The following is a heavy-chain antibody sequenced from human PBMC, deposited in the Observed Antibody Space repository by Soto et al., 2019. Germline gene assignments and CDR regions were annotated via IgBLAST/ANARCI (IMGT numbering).Heavy chain of an antibody. D-gene: IGHD3-10*01. CDR3: ARGRHYRFDY. J-gene: IGHJ4*02. Sequence: TLSLTCTVSGGSISSYYWSWIRQPPGKGLEWIGYIYYSGSTNYNPSLKSRVTISVDTSKNQFSLKLSSVTAADTAVYYCARGRHYRFDYWGQGTLVTVSS. CDR2: IYYSGST. V-gene: IGHV4-59*01. CDR1: GGSISSYY.